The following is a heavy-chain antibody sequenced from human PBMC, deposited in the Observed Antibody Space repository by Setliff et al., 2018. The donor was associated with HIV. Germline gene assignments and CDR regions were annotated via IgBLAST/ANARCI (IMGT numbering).Heavy chain of an antibody. CDR2: ISSSSSYI. J-gene: IGHJ6*03. D-gene: IGHD3-16*01. CDR1: GFTFSPYW. V-gene: IGHV3-21*01. CDR3: ARDFLGDGYMDV. Sequence: GGSLRLSCVASGFTFSPYWMHWVRQAPGKGLEWVSSISSSSSYIYHADSVKGRFTISRDNAKNSLYLQMNSLRAEDTAVYYCARDFLGDGYMDVWGKGTTVTVSS.